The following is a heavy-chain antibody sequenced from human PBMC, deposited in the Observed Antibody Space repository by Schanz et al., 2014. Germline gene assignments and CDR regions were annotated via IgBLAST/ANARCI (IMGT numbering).Heavy chain of an antibody. Sequence: QVQLVQSGAEVKKPGASVKVSCKASGYTFSSYGITWVRQAPGQGLEWVGWINPNSGTTNYAQKFQGWVTMTRDTSSSTAYMELSSLKSEDTAVYYCARGGGPEDVFDIWGQGTILTVSS. D-gene: IGHD5-12*01. V-gene: IGHV1-2*04. J-gene: IGHJ3*02. CDR2: INPNSGTT. CDR3: ARGGGPEDVFDI. CDR1: GYTFSSYG.